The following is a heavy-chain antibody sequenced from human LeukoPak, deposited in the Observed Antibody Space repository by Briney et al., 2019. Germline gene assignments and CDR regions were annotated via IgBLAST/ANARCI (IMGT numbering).Heavy chain of an antibody. CDR2: IIPILGIA. J-gene: IGHJ4*02. CDR1: GGTFSSYA. D-gene: IGHD3-9*01. V-gene: IGHV1-69*04. Sequence: GASVKVSCKASGGTFSSYAISWVRQAPGQVLEWMGRIIPILGIANYAQKFQGRVTITADKSTSTAYMELSSLRSEATAVYYCARDHNILTGYYDYWGQGTLVTVSS. CDR3: ARDHNILTGYYDY.